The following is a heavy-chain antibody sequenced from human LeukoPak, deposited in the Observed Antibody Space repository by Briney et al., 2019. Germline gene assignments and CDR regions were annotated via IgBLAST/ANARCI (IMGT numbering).Heavy chain of an antibody. CDR1: GYTFTSYA. V-gene: IGHV7-4-1*02. CDR3: ARLYTIFGVVDAFDI. CDR2: INTNTGNP. J-gene: IGHJ3*02. Sequence: ASVKVSCKASGYTFTSYAMNWVRQAPGQGLEWMGWINTNTGNPTYAQGFTGRFVFSLDTSVSTAYLQISSLKAEDTAVYYCARLYTIFGVVDAFDIWGQGTVVTVSS. D-gene: IGHD3-3*01.